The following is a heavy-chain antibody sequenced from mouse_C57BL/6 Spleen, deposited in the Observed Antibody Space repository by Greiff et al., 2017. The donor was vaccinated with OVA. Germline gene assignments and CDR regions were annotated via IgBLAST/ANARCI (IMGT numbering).Heavy chain of an antibody. CDR1: GYTFTDYE. CDR2: IDPETGGT. CDR3: TRGPGYFDV. J-gene: IGHJ1*03. V-gene: IGHV1-15*01. Sequence: VQLVESGAELVRPGASVTLSCKASGYTFTDYEMHWVKQTPVHGLEWIGAIDPETGGTAYNQKFKGKAILTADKSSSTAYMELRSLTSEDSAVYYCTRGPGYFDVWGTGTTVTVSS.